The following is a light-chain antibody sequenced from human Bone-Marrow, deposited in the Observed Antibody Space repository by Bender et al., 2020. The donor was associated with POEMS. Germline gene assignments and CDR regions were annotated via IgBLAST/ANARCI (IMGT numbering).Light chain of an antibody. CDR1: SNDVGTYNR. CDR2: EVT. CDR3: SSYTPSSTI. V-gene: IGLV2-18*02. J-gene: IGLJ2*01. Sequence: QSALTQPPSVSGSPGQSVTISCTGTSNDVGTYNRVSWYQQPPGTAPKLVIYEVTNRPSGVPDRCSGSKSGNPASLTISGLQAEDEADYYCSSYTPSSTIFGGGTKLTVL.